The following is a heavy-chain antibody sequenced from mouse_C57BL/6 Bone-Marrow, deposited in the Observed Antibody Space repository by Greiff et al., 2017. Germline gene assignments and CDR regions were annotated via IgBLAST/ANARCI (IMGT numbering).Heavy chain of an antibody. CDR2: IDPSDSYT. Sequence: QVQLQQPGAELVRPGTSVKLSCKASGYTFTSYWMHWVKQRPGQGLEWIGVIDPSDSYTNYNQKFKGKATLTVDTSSSTAYMQLSSLTSADSAVYYWASSRTVVAPRYSDVWGTGTTVTVSS. CDR3: ASSRTVVAPRYSDV. D-gene: IGHD1-1*01. J-gene: IGHJ1*03. CDR1: GYTFTSYW. V-gene: IGHV1-59*01.